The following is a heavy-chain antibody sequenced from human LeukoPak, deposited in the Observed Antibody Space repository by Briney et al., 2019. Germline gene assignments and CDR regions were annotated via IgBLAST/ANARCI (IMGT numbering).Heavy chain of an antibody. CDR1: GYSISSGYY. J-gene: IGHJ3*02. Sequence: PSETLSLTCTVSGYSISSGYYWGWIRQPPGKGLEWIGSIYHSGSTYYNPSLKSRVTISVDTSKNQFSLKLSSVTAADTAVYYCARDTDYYGSGSYGHGAFDIWGQGTMVTVSS. V-gene: IGHV4-38-2*02. CDR3: ARDTDYYGSGSYGHGAFDI. D-gene: IGHD3-10*01. CDR2: IYHSGST.